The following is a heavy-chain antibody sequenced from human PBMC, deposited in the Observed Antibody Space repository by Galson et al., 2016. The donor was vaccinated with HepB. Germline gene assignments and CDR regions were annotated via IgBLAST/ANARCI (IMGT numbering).Heavy chain of an antibody. D-gene: IGHD3-22*01. J-gene: IGHJ6*04. CDR2: ILYDGSDK. V-gene: IGHV3-30*18. CDR1: GFTFSSYG. Sequence: SLRLSCAASGFTFSSYGMHWVRQAPGKGLEWVAVILYDGSDKNYAESVKGRFTISRDNSKSTLYLQMNSLRVEDTAVYYCAKLHTDTIVGDVWGKGTTVTVSS. CDR3: AKLHTDTIVGDV.